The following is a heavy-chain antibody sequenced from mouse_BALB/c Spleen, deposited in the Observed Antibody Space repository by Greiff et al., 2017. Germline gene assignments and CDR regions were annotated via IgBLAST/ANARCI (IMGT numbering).Heavy chain of an antibody. D-gene: IGHD2-2*01. CDR1: GFTFSSYS. V-gene: IGHV5-6-5*01. J-gene: IGHJ2*01. Sequence: DVQLVESGGGLVKPGGSLKLSCAASGFTFSSYSMSWVRQTPEKRLEWVASISSGGSTYYPDSVKGRFTISRDNARNTLFLQMTSLRSEDTAMYYCARKNYGYDFDYWGQGTTLTVSS. CDR2: ISSGGST. CDR3: ARKNYGYDFDY.